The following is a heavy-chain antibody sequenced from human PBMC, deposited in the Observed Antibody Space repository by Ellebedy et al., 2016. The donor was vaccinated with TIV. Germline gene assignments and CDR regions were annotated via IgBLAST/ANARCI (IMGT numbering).Heavy chain of an antibody. D-gene: IGHD3-10*01. CDR2: VYYNGNT. V-gene: IGHV4-39*01. CDR3: ARHAGGVDAFDI. Sequence: SETLSLTXTVSGGSISSSGYYWGWIRQPPVKGLEWIGNVYYNGNTYYSPSLKSRATTSVDTSKNQFSLKLSSVTAADTGVYYCARHAGGVDAFDIWGQGTMVTVSS. J-gene: IGHJ3*02. CDR1: GGSISSSGYY.